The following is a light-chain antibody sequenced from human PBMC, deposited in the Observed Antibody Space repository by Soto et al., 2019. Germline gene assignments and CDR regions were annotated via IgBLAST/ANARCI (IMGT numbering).Light chain of an antibody. Sequence: ELVLTQSPGTLSLSPGERATLSCRASQSVSSSFLAWCQQKPGQAPRLLIYVASSRATGIPDRFSGSGSGTDFTLTISRLEPEDFAVYYCQQDGSSPWTVGQGTKVEI. CDR2: VAS. CDR1: QSVSSSF. CDR3: QQDGSSPWT. V-gene: IGKV3-20*01. J-gene: IGKJ1*01.